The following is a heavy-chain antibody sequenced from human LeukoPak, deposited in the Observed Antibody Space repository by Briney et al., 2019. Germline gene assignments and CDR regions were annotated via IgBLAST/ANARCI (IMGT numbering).Heavy chain of an antibody. CDR1: GGSISSGDYY. CDR3: ARERGYYYDSSGYYYFDY. J-gene: IGHJ4*02. Sequence: SQTLSLTCTVSGGSISSGDYYWSWIRQPPGKGLEWIGYIYYSGSTYYNPSLKSRVTISVDTSKNQFSLKLSSATAADTAVYYCARERGYYYDSSGYYYFDYWGQGTLVTVSS. V-gene: IGHV4-30-4*08. D-gene: IGHD3-22*01. CDR2: IYYSGST.